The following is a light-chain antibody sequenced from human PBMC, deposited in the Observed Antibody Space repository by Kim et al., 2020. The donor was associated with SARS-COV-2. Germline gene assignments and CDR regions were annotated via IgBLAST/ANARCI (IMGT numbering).Light chain of an antibody. Sequence: DIVMTQSPDSLAVSLGERATINCKSSRSVLDSSTNKNFLAWYQQKPGQPPKLLIYWASTRESGVPDRFSGSGSSTDFTLTISSLQAEDVAVYYCQQFYNTPYTFGQGTKLEI. CDR1: RSVLDSSTNKNF. CDR3: QQFYNTPYT. CDR2: WAS. V-gene: IGKV4-1*01. J-gene: IGKJ2*01.